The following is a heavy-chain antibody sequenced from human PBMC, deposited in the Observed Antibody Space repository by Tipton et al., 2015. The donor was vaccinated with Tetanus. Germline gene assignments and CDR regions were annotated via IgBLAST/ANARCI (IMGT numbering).Heavy chain of an antibody. J-gene: IGHJ5*02. CDR2: IYYSGST. CDR1: GGSISSGGYS. Sequence: GLVKPSHTLSLACAVSGGSISSGGYSWGWIRQPPGKGLEWIGYIYYSGSTNYNPSLKSRVTISVDTSKNQFSLKLSSVTAADTAVYYCARGAYSYDSSGYYYLLDPWGQGTLVTVSS. V-gene: IGHV4-61*08. CDR3: ARGAYSYDSSGYYYLLDP. D-gene: IGHD3-22*01.